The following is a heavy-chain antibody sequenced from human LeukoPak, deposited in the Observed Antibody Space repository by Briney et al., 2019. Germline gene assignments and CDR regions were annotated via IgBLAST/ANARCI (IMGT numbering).Heavy chain of an antibody. J-gene: IGHJ4*02. Sequence: SETLSLTCAAYGGSFSGYYWSWIRQPPGKGLEWIGEINHSGSTNYNPSLKSRVTISVDTSKNQFSLKLSSVTAADTAVYYCARDLNHYDSSGYTYWGQGTLVTVSS. CDR3: ARDLNHYDSSGYTY. CDR2: INHSGST. CDR1: GGSFSGYY. D-gene: IGHD3-22*01. V-gene: IGHV4-34*01.